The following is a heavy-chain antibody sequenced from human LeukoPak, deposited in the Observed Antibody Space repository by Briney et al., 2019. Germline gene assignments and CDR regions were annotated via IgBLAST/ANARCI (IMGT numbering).Heavy chain of an antibody. V-gene: IGHV5-51*01. CDR2: IYPGDSDT. Sequence: GAPLKISCKGSGYSFTSYWIAWVRQMPGKGLEWMGIIYPGDSDTRYSPSFQGQVIISADKSSYTAYLQWSSLKASDTAMYYCANLYDYDSSGWGSFDYWGQGTLVTVSS. CDR1: GYSFTSYW. D-gene: IGHD3-22*01. CDR3: ANLYDYDSSGWGSFDY. J-gene: IGHJ4*02.